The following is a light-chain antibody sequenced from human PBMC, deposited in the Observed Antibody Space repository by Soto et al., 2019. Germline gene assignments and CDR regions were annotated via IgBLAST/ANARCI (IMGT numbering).Light chain of an antibody. CDR3: SSFTSSSSYV. V-gene: IGLV2-14*01. Sequence: QSVLTQPASVSGSPGQSITLLCTGTSSDFGIYNSVSWYQQHPGKAPKLMIHDATNRPSGVSSRFSGSRSGNTASLTISGLQAEDEAESYCSSFTSSSSYVFGPGTKVTVL. CDR2: DAT. CDR1: SSDFGIYNS. J-gene: IGLJ1*01.